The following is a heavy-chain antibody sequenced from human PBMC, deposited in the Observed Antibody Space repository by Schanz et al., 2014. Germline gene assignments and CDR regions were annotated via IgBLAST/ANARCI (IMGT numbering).Heavy chain of an antibody. CDR1: GFTFSKYW. CDR2: ISYDGSNE. J-gene: IGHJ6*03. Sequence: VQLVESGGGLVQPGGSLRLSCGGSGFTFSKYWMSWVHQAPGKGLEWVAVISYDGSNEYYADSVKGRFTVSRDNARNPLYRHMNDLGAEDTAVYYCARGGDRFYHNYYMDVWGKGTTVTVSS. V-gene: IGHV3-30-3*01. D-gene: IGHD4-17*01. CDR3: ARGGDRFYHNYYMDV.